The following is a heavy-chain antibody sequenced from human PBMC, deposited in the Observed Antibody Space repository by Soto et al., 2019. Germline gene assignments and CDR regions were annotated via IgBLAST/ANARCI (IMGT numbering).Heavy chain of an antibody. CDR2: ISSSSTI. CDR3: AGTVVTDYYYYGMDV. V-gene: IGHV3-48*02. D-gene: IGHD2-15*01. J-gene: IGHJ6*02. Sequence: GGSLRLSCAASGFTFSSYSMNWVRQAPGKGLEWVSYISSSSTIYYADSVKGRFTISRDNAKNSLYLQMNSLRDEDTAVYYCAGTVVTDYYYYGMDVWGQGTTVTVSS. CDR1: GFTFSSYS.